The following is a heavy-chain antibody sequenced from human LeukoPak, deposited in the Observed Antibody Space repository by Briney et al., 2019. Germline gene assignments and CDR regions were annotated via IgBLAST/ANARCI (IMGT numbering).Heavy chain of an antibody. CDR3: ARVESGYCSGGSCYSGWFDP. CDR1: GFTFSTYS. CDR2: ISSSSYI. J-gene: IGHJ5*02. V-gene: IGHV3-21*01. Sequence: GGSLRLSCAASGFTFSTYSMNWVRQAPGKGLEWVSSISSSSYIYYADSVKGRFTISRDNAKNSLYLQMNSLRAEDTAVYYCARVESGYCSGGSCYSGWFDPWGQGTLVTVSS. D-gene: IGHD2-15*01.